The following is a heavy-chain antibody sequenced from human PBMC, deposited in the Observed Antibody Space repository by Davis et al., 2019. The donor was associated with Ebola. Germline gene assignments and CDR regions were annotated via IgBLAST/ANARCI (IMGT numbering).Heavy chain of an antibody. CDR1: GFTFTFSAYS. CDR3: AIDTRIAASGINGSDY. CDR2: LSENGDYR. D-gene: IGHD6-13*01. J-gene: IGHJ4*02. Sequence: GESLKISCAASGFTFTFSAYSMNWVRQAPGKGLEWVSSLSENGDYRHYADSVKGRFTISRDNSKNTLYLQMDSLRAEDSALYHCAIDTRIAASGINGSDYWGQGTLVTVSS. V-gene: IGHV3-21*04.